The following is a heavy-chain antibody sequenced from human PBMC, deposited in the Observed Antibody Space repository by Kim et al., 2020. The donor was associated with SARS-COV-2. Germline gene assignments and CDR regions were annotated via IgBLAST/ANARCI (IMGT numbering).Heavy chain of an antibody. CDR3: PRVGVPMVRGVMSAFDI. CDR1: GYTFTSYY. V-gene: IGHV1-46*01. Sequence: ASVKVSCKASGYTFTSYYMHWVRQPPGQGLEWMGIINPSGGSTSYVQKFQGRATMTRDTSTSTVYMELSSLRTEDTAVYNCPRVGVPMVRGVMSAFDIWGHRTLVTGSS. D-gene: IGHD3-10*01. J-gene: IGHJ3*02. CDR2: INPSGGST.